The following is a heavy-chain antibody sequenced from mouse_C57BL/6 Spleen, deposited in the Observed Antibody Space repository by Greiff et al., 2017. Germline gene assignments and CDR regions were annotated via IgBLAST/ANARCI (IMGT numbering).Heavy chain of an antibody. D-gene: IGHD2-5*01. CDR2: IYPSDSES. CDR3: AREDSNYPGFAY. V-gene: IGHV1-61*01. Sequence: QVQLQQPGAELVRPGSSVKLSCKASGYTLTSYWMDWVKQRPGQGLEWIGNIYPSDSESHYTQKFKDKATLTVDKSSSTAYMQLSSMTSEDAAVYYCAREDSNYPGFAYWGQGTLVTVSA. J-gene: IGHJ3*01. CDR1: GYTLTSYW.